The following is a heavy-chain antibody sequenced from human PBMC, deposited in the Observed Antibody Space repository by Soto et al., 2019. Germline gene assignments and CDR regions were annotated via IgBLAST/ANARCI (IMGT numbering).Heavy chain of an antibody. CDR1: GGSISSGGYY. D-gene: IGHD3-22*01. V-gene: IGHV4-31*03. Sequence: QVQLQESGPGLVKPSQTLSLTCTVSGGSISSGGYYWSWIRQHPGKGLEWIGYIYYSGSTYYNPSLKSRVTISVDTSKNQFSLKLSSVTAADTAVYYCAVLTYYYDSSCYYYDNIDYWGQGTLVTVSS. CDR2: IYYSGST. J-gene: IGHJ4*02. CDR3: AVLTYYYDSSCYYYDNIDY.